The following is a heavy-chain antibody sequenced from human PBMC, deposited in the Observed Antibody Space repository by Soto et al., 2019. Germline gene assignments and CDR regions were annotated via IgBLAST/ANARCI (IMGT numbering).Heavy chain of an antibody. Sequence: PAESLKISCNGSGYIFTSYWIGWVRQMPGKGLEWMGIIYPGDSDTRYSPSFQGQVTISADKSISTAYLQWSSLKASDTAMYYCARQAGFLEWLSDRYNWFDPWGQGTLVTVSS. CDR2: IYPGDSDT. V-gene: IGHV5-51*01. J-gene: IGHJ5*02. CDR1: GYIFTSYW. D-gene: IGHD3-3*01. CDR3: ARQAGFLEWLSDRYNWFDP.